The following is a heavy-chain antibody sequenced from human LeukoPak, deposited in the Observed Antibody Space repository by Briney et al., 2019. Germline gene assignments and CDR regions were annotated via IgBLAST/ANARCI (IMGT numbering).Heavy chain of an antibody. Sequence: GGSLTLSCATVAFTSGNVWVTWVRQAQGNWLEWVANINKDGSQTKYVDSVKGRFTSSRGNTETSLFLQISSLRGEDAAIYYCSRDTSPSSRGSYFDALAMWGQGTWATVSS. CDR2: INKDGSQT. V-gene: IGHV3-7*01. D-gene: IGHD2/OR15-2a*01. CDR3: SRDTSPSSRGSYFDALAM. J-gene: IGHJ3*02. CDR1: AFTSGNVW.